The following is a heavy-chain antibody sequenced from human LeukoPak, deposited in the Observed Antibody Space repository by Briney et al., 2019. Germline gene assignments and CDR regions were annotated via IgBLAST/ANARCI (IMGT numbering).Heavy chain of an antibody. D-gene: IGHD1-7*01. CDR2: IKQDGSEK. Sequence: PGGSLRLSCAASGFTFSSYWMSWVRQAPGKGLEGVANIKQDGSEKYYVDSVKGRFTISRDNANNSLYLQMNNLRAEDTAVYYCARDPGITGTTAPAYYFDYWGQGTLVTVSS. CDR1: GFTFSSYW. J-gene: IGHJ4*02. CDR3: ARDPGITGTTAPAYYFDY. V-gene: IGHV3-7*01.